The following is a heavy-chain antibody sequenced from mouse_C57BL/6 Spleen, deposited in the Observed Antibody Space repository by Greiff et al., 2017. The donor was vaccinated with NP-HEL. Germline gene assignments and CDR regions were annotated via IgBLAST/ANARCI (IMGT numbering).Heavy chain of an antibody. CDR1: GYTFTSYW. CDR2: IDPSDSYT. V-gene: IGHV1-50*01. CDR3: ARGGLRYLAGLDV. J-gene: IGHJ1*03. Sequence: QVQLQQPGAELVKPGASVKLSCKASGYTFTSYWMQWVKQRPGQGLEWIGEIDPSDSYTNYNQKFKGKATLTVDTSSSTAYMQLSSLTSEDSAVYYCARGGLRYLAGLDVWGTGTTVTVSS. D-gene: IGHD1-1*01.